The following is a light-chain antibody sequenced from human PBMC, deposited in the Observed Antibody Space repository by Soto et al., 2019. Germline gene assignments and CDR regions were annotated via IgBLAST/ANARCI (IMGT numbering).Light chain of an antibody. V-gene: IGKV1-17*03. Sequence: DIQMTQSPSAMSASIGDRVTITCRASQGIRNYVAWFQQKPGGVPKRLIFAATALQVGVPSRFSGGGSGTVFTLTISSLQPEDSASYYCLQHYGYPWAFGQGTKVEIK. CDR1: QGIRNY. CDR3: LQHYGYPWA. CDR2: AAT. J-gene: IGKJ1*01.